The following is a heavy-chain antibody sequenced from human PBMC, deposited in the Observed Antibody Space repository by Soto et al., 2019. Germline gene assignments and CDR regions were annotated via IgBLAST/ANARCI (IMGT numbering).Heavy chain of an antibody. V-gene: IGHV5-51*01. CDR2: IYPSDSDT. J-gene: IGHJ5*02. D-gene: IGHD4-17*01. CDR1: GYSFTNYW. Sequence: GESLKISCKGSGYSFTNYWIAWVRQMPGKGLEYMGIIYPSDSDTRYSPSFQGQVTISADKSISTAYLQWSSLKASDTAIYYCARHGFYGDYSSNYFDPWGQGTLVTVSS. CDR3: ARHGFYGDYSSNYFDP.